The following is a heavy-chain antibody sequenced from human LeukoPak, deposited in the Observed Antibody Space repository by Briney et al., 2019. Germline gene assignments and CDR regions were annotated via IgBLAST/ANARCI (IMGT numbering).Heavy chain of an antibody. CDR2: IKQDGSEK. D-gene: IGHD3-10*01. J-gene: IGHJ4*02. CDR3: ARGLYYYGSGSYYNVYY. Sequence: GGSLRLSRAASGFTFSSYWMSWVRQAPGKGLEWVANIKQDGSEKYYVDSVKGRFTISRDNAKNSLYLQMNSLRAEDTAVYYCARGLYYYGSGSYYNVYYWGQGTLVTVSS. V-gene: IGHV3-7*01. CDR1: GFTFSSYW.